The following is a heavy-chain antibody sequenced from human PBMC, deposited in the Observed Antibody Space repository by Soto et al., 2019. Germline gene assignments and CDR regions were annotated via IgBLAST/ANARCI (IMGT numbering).Heavy chain of an antibody. CDR1: GYRFTNYW. V-gene: IGHV5-51*01. CDR2: IYPGDSDT. D-gene: IGHD3-22*01. CDR3: ALDYFDSTGYYPGVGMDV. Sequence: GESLKISCKGSGYRFTNYWIGWVRQMPGKGPEWMGIIYPGDSDTRYSPSFQGQVTISADKSISTAYLQWSSLKASDTAMYYCALDYFDSTGYYPGVGMDVWGQGTTVTVS. J-gene: IGHJ6*02.